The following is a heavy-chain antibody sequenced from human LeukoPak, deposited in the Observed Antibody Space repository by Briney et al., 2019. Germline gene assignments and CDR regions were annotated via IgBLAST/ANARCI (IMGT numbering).Heavy chain of an antibody. V-gene: IGHV3-21*01. Sequence: GGSLRLSCAASGFNFSSYSMNWVRQAPGRGLEWVSSISGNSSYIYYADSVKGRFPISRDNAKNSLYLQMNSLRAEDTAVYYCARAGHSSGWPDWWGQGTLVTVSS. CDR1: GFNFSSYS. CDR2: ISGNSSYI. D-gene: IGHD6-19*01. J-gene: IGHJ4*02. CDR3: ARAGHSSGWPDW.